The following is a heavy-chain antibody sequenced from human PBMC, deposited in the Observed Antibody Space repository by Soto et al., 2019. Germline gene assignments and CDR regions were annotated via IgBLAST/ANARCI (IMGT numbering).Heavy chain of an antibody. CDR1: GDSIGSGKEY. V-gene: IGHV4-30-4*02. D-gene: IGHD3-16*01. CDR2: IFSSGTN. CDR3: ARVPSPFDFYYAMDV. J-gene: IGHJ6*02. Sequence: SETLSLACNAPGDSIGSGKEYWSWIRQAPGKGLEWMGYIFSSGTNYYNPSPESRLTMSLDTSQNQFSLKLNYVTAADTAVYFCARVPSPFDFYYAMDVWGQGTTVTVSS.